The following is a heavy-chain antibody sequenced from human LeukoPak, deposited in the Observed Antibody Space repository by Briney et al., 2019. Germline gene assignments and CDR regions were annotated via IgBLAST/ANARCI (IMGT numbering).Heavy chain of an antibody. D-gene: IGHD6-13*01. J-gene: IGHJ4*02. CDR2: IYYSGST. CDR3: ARVEAGTVHFDY. Sequence: SETLSLTCTVSGGSISSSSYYWGWIRQPPGKGLEWIGYIYYSGSTNYNPSLKSRVTISVDTSKNQFSLKLSSVTAADTAVYYCARVEAGTVHFDYWGQGTLVTVSS. CDR1: GGSISSSSYY. V-gene: IGHV4-61*05.